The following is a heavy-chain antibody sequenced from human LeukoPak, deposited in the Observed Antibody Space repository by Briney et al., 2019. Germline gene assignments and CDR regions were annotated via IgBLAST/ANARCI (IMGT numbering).Heavy chain of an antibody. CDR2: ISGSGGGT. CDR1: GFTFSSYA. V-gene: IGHV3-23*01. D-gene: IGHD5-24*01. Sequence: GGSLRLSCAASGFTFSSYAMSWVRQAPGKGLEWVSAISGSGGGTYYADSVKGRFTISRDNSKNTLYLQMNSLRAEDTAVYYCAKDGQGTRDGYNSRAFDYWGQGTLVTVSS. CDR3: AKDGQGTRDGYNSRAFDY. J-gene: IGHJ4*02.